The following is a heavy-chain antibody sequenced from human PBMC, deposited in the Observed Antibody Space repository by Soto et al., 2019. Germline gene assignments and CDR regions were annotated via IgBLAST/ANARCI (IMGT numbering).Heavy chain of an antibody. CDR1: GGSFSGYY. Sequence: PSEILSLTCAVSGGSFSGYYWSWIRQPPGKGLEWIGEINHSVSTNYNPSLKSRVTISVHTSKNQFSLKLSSVTAADTAVYYCARGPAVLRFLECLPYYYYGMEAWGKGTPVTGS. CDR2: INHSVST. V-gene: IGHV4-34*01. J-gene: IGHJ6*04. CDR3: ARGPAVLRFLECLPYYYYGMEA. D-gene: IGHD3-3*01.